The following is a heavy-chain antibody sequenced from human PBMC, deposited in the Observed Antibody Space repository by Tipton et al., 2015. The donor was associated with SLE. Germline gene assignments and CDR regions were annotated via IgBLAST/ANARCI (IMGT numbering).Heavy chain of an antibody. V-gene: IGHV4-61*02. Sequence: TLSLTCTVSGGSVSSTNYYWSWIRQPAGRGLEWIGRIFSRGSTNSNLSLKSRVTISLDASKNQFSLKLSSVTAADTAVYYCARDSVGLVDNNHYYYMDVWGKGTTVTISS. D-gene: IGHD1-26*01. CDR1: GGSVSSTNYY. J-gene: IGHJ6*03. CDR3: ARDSVGLVDNNHYYYMDV. CDR2: IFSRGST.